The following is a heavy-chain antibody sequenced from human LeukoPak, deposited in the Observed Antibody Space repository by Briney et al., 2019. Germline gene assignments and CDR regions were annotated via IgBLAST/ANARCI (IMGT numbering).Heavy chain of an antibody. D-gene: IGHD3-10*01. J-gene: IGHJ4*02. Sequence: SETLSLTCAVSGGSISSGSYYWSWIRQPAGKGREWIARIYTSGSTNYNPSLKSRVTISVDTSKNQFSLKLSSVTAADTAVYYCAREPRNLLWFGRGGSNWGQGTLVTVSS. CDR2: IYTSGST. CDR1: GGSISSGSYY. V-gene: IGHV4-61*02. CDR3: AREPRNLLWFGRGGSN.